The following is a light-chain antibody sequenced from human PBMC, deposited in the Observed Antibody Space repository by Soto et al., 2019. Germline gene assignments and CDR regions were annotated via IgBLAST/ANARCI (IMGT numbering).Light chain of an antibody. J-gene: IGKJ5*01. CDR3: QQGDSPPIT. CDR2: AAS. V-gene: IGKV1-39*01. CDR1: PNIYTH. Sequence: IQMTQSPTSLSASVGDTVTITCRASPNIYTHLSWYQQKPGKVPKNLIYAASNLQSGVPSRFSGSGSGTDFSLTISSRQPEDFATYYCQQGDSPPITFGQGTRLDIK.